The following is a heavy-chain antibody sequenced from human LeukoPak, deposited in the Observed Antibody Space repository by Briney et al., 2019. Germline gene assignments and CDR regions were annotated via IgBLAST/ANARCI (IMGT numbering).Heavy chain of an antibody. J-gene: IGHJ4*02. CDR3: TLRNF. V-gene: IGHV4-4*02. Sequence: SGTLSLTCGVSGGSTSGTNWWSWVRQPPGKGLEWIGSIYYSGSTYYNPSLKSRVTISVDTSKNQFSLKLSSVTAADTAVYFCTLRNFWGQGSLVTVSS. CDR1: GGSTSGTNW. CDR2: IYYSGST.